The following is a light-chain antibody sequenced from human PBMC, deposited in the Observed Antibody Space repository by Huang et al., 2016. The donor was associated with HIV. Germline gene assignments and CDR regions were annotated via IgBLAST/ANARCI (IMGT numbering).Light chain of an antibody. J-gene: IGKJ4*01. CDR2: GSS. CDR3: HQYNNWLLS. V-gene: IGKV3-15*01. CDR1: RSVSTN. Sequence: EIVMTQSPDTLSVSPGKRVTLSCRANRSVSTNLAWYQQRPGQAPRLLIYGSSTRAPGVPARFSGSGSGTDFSLTISSLQFEDFAVYYCHQYNNWLLSFGGGTRVDI.